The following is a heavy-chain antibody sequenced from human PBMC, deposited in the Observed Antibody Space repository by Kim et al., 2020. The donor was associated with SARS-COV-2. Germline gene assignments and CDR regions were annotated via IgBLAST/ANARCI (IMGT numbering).Heavy chain of an antibody. Sequence: KGRFTISRANSKNTVSLEMNSLRAEDTAVYYCAKRRGNSAAGSTIGMDVWGQGTTVTVSS. J-gene: IGHJ6*02. D-gene: IGHD6-13*01. V-gene: IGHV3-23*01. CDR3: AKRRGNSAAGSTIGMDV.